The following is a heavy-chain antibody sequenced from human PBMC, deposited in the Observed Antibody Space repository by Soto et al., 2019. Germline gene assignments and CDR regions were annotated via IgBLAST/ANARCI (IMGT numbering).Heavy chain of an antibody. CDR2: ISGSGGST. J-gene: IGHJ3*02. V-gene: IGHV3-23*01. CDR3: AKEYYYDSSGYRDAFDI. D-gene: IGHD3-22*01. Sequence: GGSLRLSCAASGFTFSSYAMSWVRQAPGKGLEWVSAISGSGGSTYYADSVKGRFTISRDNSKNTLYLQMNSLRAEDTAVYYCAKEYYYDSSGYRDAFDIWGQGTMVIVSS. CDR1: GFTFSSYA.